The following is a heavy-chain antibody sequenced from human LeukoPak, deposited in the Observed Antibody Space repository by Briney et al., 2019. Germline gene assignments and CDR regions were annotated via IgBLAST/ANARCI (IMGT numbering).Heavy chain of an antibody. D-gene: IGHD3-22*01. CDR3: AKDRGYYYESSGYCFDY. V-gene: IGHV3-23*01. CDR1: GVPFSSYA. Sequence: GGSLRLSCAASGVPFSSYAMSWVRQAPGKGLEWVSAICGRGGSTYYADSDNDRFTITRVNTKNKLYLQMISLRAEDTAVYYCAKDRGYYYESSGYCFDYWGQGTLVTVSS. J-gene: IGHJ4*02. CDR2: ICGRGGST.